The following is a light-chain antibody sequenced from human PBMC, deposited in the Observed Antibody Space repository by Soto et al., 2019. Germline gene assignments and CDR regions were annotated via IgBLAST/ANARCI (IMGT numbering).Light chain of an antibody. CDR3: SSYTSSSTVV. V-gene: IGLV2-14*01. CDR2: EFS. Sequence: QSALTQPASVSGSPGQSITISCTGTSRDIGGYNYVSWYQKHPGKAPKLMIYEFSNRPSGVSNRFSGSKSGNTASLTISGLQSEDEADYYCSSYTSSSTVVFGGGTKVTVL. J-gene: IGLJ2*01. CDR1: SRDIGGYNY.